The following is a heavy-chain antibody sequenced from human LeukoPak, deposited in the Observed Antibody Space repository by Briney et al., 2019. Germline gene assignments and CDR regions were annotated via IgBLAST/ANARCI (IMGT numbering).Heavy chain of an antibody. CDR2: IKQDGSEK. CDR3: ARGVWYSSDDGYFDY. D-gene: IGHD6-19*01. Sequence: PGGSLRLSCAASGFTFSNYWMSWVRQAPGKGLEWVANIKQDGSEKYYVDSVKGRFTISRDNAKNSLYLQMNSLRAEDTAVYYCARGVWYSSDDGYFDYWGQGTLVTVSS. CDR1: GFTFSNYW. J-gene: IGHJ4*02. V-gene: IGHV3-7*01.